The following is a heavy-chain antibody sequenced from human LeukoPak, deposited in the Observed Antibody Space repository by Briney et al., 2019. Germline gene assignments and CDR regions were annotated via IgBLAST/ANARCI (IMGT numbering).Heavy chain of an antibody. CDR3: ARSGMEHYDILTGVNNGGPEKNWFDP. CDR2: IYYSGST. J-gene: IGHJ5*02. D-gene: IGHD3-9*01. Sequence: SETLSLTCTVSGGSISSYYWSLIRQPPGKGLEWIGYIYYSGSTKYNPSLKSRVTISVDTSKNQFSLKLSSVTAADTAVYYCARSGMEHYDILTGVNNGGPEKNWFDPWGQGTLVTVSS. CDR1: GGSISSYY. V-gene: IGHV4-59*01.